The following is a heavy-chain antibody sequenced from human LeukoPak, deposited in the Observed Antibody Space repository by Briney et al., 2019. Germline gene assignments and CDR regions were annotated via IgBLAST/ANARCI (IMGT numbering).Heavy chain of an antibody. CDR1: GFTFSSYS. J-gene: IGHJ4*02. V-gene: IGHV3-21*01. D-gene: IGHD3-3*01. CDR2: ISSSSSYI. CDR3: AREIEWPACDY. Sequence: GGSLRLSCAASGFTFSSYSMNWVRQAPGKGLEWVSSISSSSSYIYYADSVKGRFTISRDNAKNSLYPQMNSLRAEDTAVYYCAREIEWPACDYWGQGTLVTVSS.